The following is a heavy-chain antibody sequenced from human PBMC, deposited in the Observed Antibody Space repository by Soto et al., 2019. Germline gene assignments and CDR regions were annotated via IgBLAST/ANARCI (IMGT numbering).Heavy chain of an antibody. V-gene: IGHV3-23*01. CDR2: ISGSAETT. J-gene: IGHJ4*02. Sequence: GGSLRLSCAASGFPFTKYAMTWVRQAPGKGLEWVSAISGSAETTYYADSVRGRFTISRDNSKNTLYLQMNSLRAEDTAVYYCAKKVAVTATPGHFDSWGQGTLVTVSS. CDR1: GFPFTKYA. CDR3: AKKVAVTATPGHFDS. D-gene: IGHD2-15*01.